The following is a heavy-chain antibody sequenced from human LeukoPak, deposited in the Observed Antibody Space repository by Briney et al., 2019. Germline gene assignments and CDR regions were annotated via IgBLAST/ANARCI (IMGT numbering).Heavy chain of an antibody. J-gene: IGHJ3*02. Sequence: GGSLRLSCAASGFTFSSYAMHWVRQAPGKGLEWVAVISYDGSNKYYADSVKGRFTISRDNSKNTLYLQMNSLRAEDTAVYYCARGGDIVVVVESDAFDIWGQGTMVTVSS. CDR3: ARGGDIVVVVESDAFDI. CDR1: GFTFSSYA. V-gene: IGHV3-30*04. D-gene: IGHD2-15*01. CDR2: ISYDGSNK.